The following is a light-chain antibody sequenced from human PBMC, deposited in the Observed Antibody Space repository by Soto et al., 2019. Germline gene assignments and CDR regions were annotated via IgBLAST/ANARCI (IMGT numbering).Light chain of an antibody. J-gene: IGKJ4*01. CDR1: QSVSSD. CDR2: DAS. CDR3: QQYNDWLT. V-gene: IGKV3-15*01. Sequence: EIVMTQSPATLSVSPGERVTLSCRASQSVSSDLAWYQQKRGQAPRLLLYDASTMATGIPARFSGSRSGTDFTLTISSLQSEDFAVYYCQQYNDWLTFGGGTKVEIK.